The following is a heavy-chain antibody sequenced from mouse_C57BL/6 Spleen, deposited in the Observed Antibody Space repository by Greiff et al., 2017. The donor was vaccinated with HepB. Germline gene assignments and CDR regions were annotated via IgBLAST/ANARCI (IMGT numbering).Heavy chain of an antibody. J-gene: IGHJ1*03. D-gene: IGHD2-1*01. V-gene: IGHV3-6*01. CDR3: ARDGGYGNHWYFDV. CDR2: ISYDGSN. CDR1: GYSITSGYY. Sequence: EVKLMESGPGLVKPSQSLSLTCSVPGYSITSGYYWNWIRQFPGNKLEWMGYISYDGSNNYNPSLKNRISITRDTSKNQFFLKLNSVTTEDTATYYCARDGGYGNHWYFDVWGTGTTVTVSS.